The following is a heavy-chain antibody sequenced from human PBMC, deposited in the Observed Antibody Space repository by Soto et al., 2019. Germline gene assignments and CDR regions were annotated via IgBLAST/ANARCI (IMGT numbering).Heavy chain of an antibody. J-gene: IGHJ5*02. Sequence: NPSETLSLTCTVSGGSISSSSYYWGWIRQPPGKGLEWIGSIYYSGSTYYNPSLKSRVTISVDTSKNQFSLKLSSVTAADTAVYYCAQDLGYCSGGSCSDWFDPWGQGTLVTVSS. D-gene: IGHD2-15*01. CDR1: GGSISSSSYY. V-gene: IGHV4-39*01. CDR3: AQDLGYCSGGSCSDWFDP. CDR2: IYYSGST.